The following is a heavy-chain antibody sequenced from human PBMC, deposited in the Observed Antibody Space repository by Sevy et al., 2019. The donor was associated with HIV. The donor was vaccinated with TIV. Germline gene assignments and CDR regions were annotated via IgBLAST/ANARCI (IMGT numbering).Heavy chain of an antibody. CDR2: IYSGGST. V-gene: IGHV3-66*01. CDR1: GFTVSSNY. D-gene: IGHD6-19*01. J-gene: IGHJ4*02. CDR3: ARVGYSSGWYFDY. Sequence: GGSLRLSCAASGFTVSSNYMSWVRQAPGKGLEWVSVIYSGGSTYYADSVKGRFTISRENSKNTLYLQMNSLRAEDTAVYYCARVGYSSGWYFDYWGQGTLVTVSS.